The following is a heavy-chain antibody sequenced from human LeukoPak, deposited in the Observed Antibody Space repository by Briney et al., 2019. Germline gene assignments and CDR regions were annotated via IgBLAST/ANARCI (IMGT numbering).Heavy chain of an antibody. CDR3: ARARDN. D-gene: IGHD2-15*01. J-gene: IGHJ4*02. CDR2: INQDGSQK. Sequence: GGSLRLSCAASGFTFSDYWMNWVRQAPGKGLEWVANINQDGSQKHYVDSVKGRFTISRDNAKNSMYLQMNSLRVEDTAVYYLARARDNWGPGTLVTVSS. CDR1: GFTFSDYW. V-gene: IGHV3-7*03.